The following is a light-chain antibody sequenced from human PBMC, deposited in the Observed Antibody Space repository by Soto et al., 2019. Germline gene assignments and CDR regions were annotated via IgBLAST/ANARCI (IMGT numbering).Light chain of an antibody. CDR3: SSYTSSSTPYV. Sequence: QSALTQPASVCGSPGQSSTISCTGTSSDVGGYNYVSWYQQHPGKAPKLMIYEVSNRPSGVSNRFSGSKSGNTASLTISGLQAEDEADYYCSSYTSSSTPYVFGTGTKVTVL. CDR2: EVS. J-gene: IGLJ1*01. CDR1: SSDVGGYNY. V-gene: IGLV2-14*01.